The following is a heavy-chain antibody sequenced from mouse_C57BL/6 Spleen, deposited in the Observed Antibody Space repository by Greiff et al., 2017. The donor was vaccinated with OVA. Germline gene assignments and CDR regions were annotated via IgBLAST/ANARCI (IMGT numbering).Heavy chain of an antibody. CDR2: INYDGSST. V-gene: IGHV5-16*01. J-gene: IGHJ3*01. D-gene: IGHD4-1*01. CDR1: GFTFSDYY. CDR3: ARWDAWFAY. Sequence: EVQRVESEGGLVQPGSSMKLSCTASGFTFSDYYMAWVRQVPEKGLEWVANINYDGSSTYYLDSLKSRFIISRDNAKNILYLQMSSLKSEDTATYYCARWDAWFAYWGQGTLVTVSA.